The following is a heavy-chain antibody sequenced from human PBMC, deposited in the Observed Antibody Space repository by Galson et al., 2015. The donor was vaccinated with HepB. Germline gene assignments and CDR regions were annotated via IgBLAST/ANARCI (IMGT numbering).Heavy chain of an antibody. CDR3: ARAVRVSSSHPVPGGY. D-gene: IGHD6-6*01. CDR1: GYTFTSYY. V-gene: IGHV1-46*03. CDR2: INPSGGST. Sequence: SVKVSCKASGYTFTSYYMHWVRQAPGQGLEWMGIINPSGGSTSYAQKFQGRVTMTRDTSTSTVYMELSSLRSEDTAVYYCARAVRVSSSHPVPGGYWGQGTLVTVSS. J-gene: IGHJ4*02.